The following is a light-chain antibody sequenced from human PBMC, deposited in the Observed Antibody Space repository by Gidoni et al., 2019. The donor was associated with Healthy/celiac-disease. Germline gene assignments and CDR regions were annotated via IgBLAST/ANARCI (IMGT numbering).Light chain of an antibody. Sequence: DIVMTQSPLSLPVTPGEPASISCRSSQSLLHSNGYNYLDWYLQKPGQSPQLLIYLGSNRASGVPDRFSGSGSGTDFKLKISRVEAEDVGVYYCMQALQTPRTFGQXTKVEIK. CDR1: QSLLHSNGYNY. V-gene: IGKV2-28*01. CDR3: MQALQTPRT. J-gene: IGKJ1*01. CDR2: LGS.